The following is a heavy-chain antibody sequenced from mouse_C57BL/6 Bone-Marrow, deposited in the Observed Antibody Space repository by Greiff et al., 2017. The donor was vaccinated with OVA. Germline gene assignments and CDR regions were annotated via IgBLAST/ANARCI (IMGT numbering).Heavy chain of an antibody. CDR2: ISGGGGNT. CDR3: ARQRDSSGYYAY. Sequence: DVMLVESGGGLVKPGGSLKLSCAASGFTFSSYTMSWVRQTPEKRLEWVATISGGGGNTYYPDSVKGRFTISRDNAKNTLYLQMSSLRSEDTALYYCARQRDSSGYYAYWGQGTLVTVSA. CDR1: GFTFSSYT. D-gene: IGHD3-2*02. J-gene: IGHJ3*01. V-gene: IGHV5-9*01.